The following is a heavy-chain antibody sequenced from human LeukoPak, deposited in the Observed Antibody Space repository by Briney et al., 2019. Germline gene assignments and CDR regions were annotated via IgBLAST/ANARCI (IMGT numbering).Heavy chain of an antibody. J-gene: IGHJ6*02. Sequence: GGSLRLSCAASGFTFSSYGMHWVRQAPGKGLEWVAVIWYDGSNKYYADSVKGRFTISRDNSKNTLYLQMNSLRAEDTAVYYCARDGSGPRSVVMDVWGQGTTVTVSS. CDR2: IWYDGSNK. CDR1: GFTFSSYG. V-gene: IGHV3-33*01. D-gene: IGHD3-10*01. CDR3: ARDGSGPRSVVMDV.